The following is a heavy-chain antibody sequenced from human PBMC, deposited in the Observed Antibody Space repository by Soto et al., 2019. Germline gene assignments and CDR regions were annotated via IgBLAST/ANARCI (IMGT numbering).Heavy chain of an antibody. CDR3: AKDARESNDYYYYYMDV. CDR1: GFTFSSYA. Sequence: EVQLLESGGGLVQPGGSLRLSCAASGFTFSSYAMSWVRQAPGKGLEWVSAISGSGGSTYYADSVKGRFTISRDNSKNTLYLQMNSLRAEDTAVYYCAKDARESNDYYYYYMDVWGKGTTVTVSS. V-gene: IGHV3-23*01. CDR2: ISGSGGST. D-gene: IGHD3-10*01. J-gene: IGHJ6*03.